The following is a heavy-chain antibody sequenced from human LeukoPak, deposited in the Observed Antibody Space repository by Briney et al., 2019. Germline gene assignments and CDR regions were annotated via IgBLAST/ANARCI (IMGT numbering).Heavy chain of an antibody. CDR1: GGSISSSSYY. D-gene: IGHD3-9*01. Sequence: MASETLSLTCTVSGGSISSSSYYWGWIRQPPGKGLEWIGSIYYSGSTYYNPSLKSRVTISIDTSKNQFSLKLSSVTAADTAVYYCTRGSYDVLTGRSTLGEYWGQGTLVAVSS. J-gene: IGHJ4*02. CDR2: IYYSGST. CDR3: TRGSYDVLTGRSTLGEY. V-gene: IGHV4-39*01.